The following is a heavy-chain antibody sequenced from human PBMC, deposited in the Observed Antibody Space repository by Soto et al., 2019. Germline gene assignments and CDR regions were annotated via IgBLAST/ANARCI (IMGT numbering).Heavy chain of an antibody. Sequence: LKISCEASGFTFSRVSMNWDRQVPGKGLEWVASISSASSETWYADSVKGRFIISRDNAQNSLFLQMNTLRPEDSAIYYCARVAYWGPGTQVTVSS. CDR3: ARVAY. CDR1: GFTFSRVS. V-gene: IGHV3-21*01. J-gene: IGHJ4*02. CDR2: ISSASSET.